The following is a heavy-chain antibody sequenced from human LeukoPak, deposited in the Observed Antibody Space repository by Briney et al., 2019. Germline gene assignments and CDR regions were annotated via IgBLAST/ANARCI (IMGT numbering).Heavy chain of an antibody. CDR2: IKQDGSEK. D-gene: IGHD4-11*01. CDR1: GFTFSSYW. J-gene: IGHJ4*02. CDR3: AREDHSKYEY. Sequence: GGSLRLSCAASGFTFSSYWMSWVRQAPGKGLEWVANIKQDGSEKYYMDFVKGRFTISKDNAKDSLYLQINSLRAEDTAVYYCAREDHSKYEYWGQGTPVTVSS. V-gene: IGHV3-7*01.